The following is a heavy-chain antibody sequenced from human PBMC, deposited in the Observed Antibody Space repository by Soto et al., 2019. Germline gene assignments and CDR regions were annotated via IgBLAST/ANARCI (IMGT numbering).Heavy chain of an antibody. J-gene: IGHJ4*02. V-gene: IGHV4-30-2*05. CDR1: GGSISSGGYS. Sequence: SETLSLTCAVSGGSISSGGYSWSWNRQPPGKGLEWIGHIHNSGSPYNNPSLKSRVTISADTSKNQFSLKLTSVTAADTAVYYCARGSTTEKVDSRAQRTLVTGSS. CDR3: ARGSTTEKVDS. CDR2: IHNSGSP. D-gene: IGHD4-17*01.